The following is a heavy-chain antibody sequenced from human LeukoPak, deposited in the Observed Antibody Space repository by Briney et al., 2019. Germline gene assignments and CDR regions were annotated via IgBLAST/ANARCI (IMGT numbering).Heavy chain of an antibody. CDR2: ITASGGNT. V-gene: IGHV3-23*01. D-gene: IGHD2-2*01. Sequence: GGSLRLSCAASGFTFSSYAMGWVRQAPGKGLEWVSAITASGGNTYYADSVKGRFTISRDISKNTLYLQMNSLRAEDTAVYYCARVAYYCSSTSCYAPFDYWGQGTLVTVSS. CDR3: ARVAYYCSSTSCYAPFDY. CDR1: GFTFSSYA. J-gene: IGHJ4*02.